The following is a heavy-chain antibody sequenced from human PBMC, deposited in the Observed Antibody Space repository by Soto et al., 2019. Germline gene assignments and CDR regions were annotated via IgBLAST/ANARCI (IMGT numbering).Heavy chain of an antibody. CDR2: IYYSGST. CDR3: ARLESTSYYYYGMDV. CDR1: GGSISSSRYY. V-gene: IGHV4-39*01. D-gene: IGHD2-2*01. J-gene: IGHJ6*02. Sequence: PSETLSLTCAVTGGSISSSRYYRGWIRKPPGKGLEWIGSIYYSGSTYYNPSLKSRVTISVDTSKSQFSLKLSSVTAAVTAVYYCARLESTSYYYYGMDVWGQGT.